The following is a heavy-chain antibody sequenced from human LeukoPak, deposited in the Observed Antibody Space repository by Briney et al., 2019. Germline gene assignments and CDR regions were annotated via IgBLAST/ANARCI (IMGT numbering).Heavy chain of an antibody. V-gene: IGHV3-23*01. CDR1: GFTFSTYA. J-gene: IGHJ4*02. Sequence: GGSLRLSCAASGFTFSTYAMSWVRQAPGKGLEWVSAIGDTTYYADSVKGLCTISMDNSKNTLYLQMDNLRAEDAAIYYCAKAYAFVGANYFDYWGQGTLVTVSS. CDR2: IGDTT. D-gene: IGHD1-26*01. CDR3: AKAYAFVGANYFDY.